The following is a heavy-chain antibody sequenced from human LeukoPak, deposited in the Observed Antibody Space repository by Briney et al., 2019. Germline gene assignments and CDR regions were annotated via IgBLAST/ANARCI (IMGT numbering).Heavy chain of an antibody. CDR1: GGSISSYY. D-gene: IGHD1-26*01. CDR3: ARALGATTGGLYFQH. V-gene: IGHV4-59*01. CDR2: IYYSGST. Sequence: PSETLSPTCTVSGGSISSYYWSWIRQPPGKGLEWIGYIYYSGSTNYNPSLKSRVTISVDTSKNQFSLKLSSVTAADTAVYYCARALGATTGGLYFQHWGQGTLVTVSS. J-gene: IGHJ1*01.